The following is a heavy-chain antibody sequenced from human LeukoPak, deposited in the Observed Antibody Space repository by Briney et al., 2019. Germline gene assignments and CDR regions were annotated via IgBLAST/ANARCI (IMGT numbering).Heavy chain of an antibody. CDR3: ARRITVVARLTYFDY. J-gene: IGHJ4*02. V-gene: IGHV4-30-2*01. CDR1: GGSISSGGYS. CDR2: IYHSGST. Sequence: SQTLSLTCAVFGGSISSGGYSRGWIPQPPGEGLEGIGDIYHSGSTYYNPSLKSRVTISVDRSKNQFSLKLSSVTAADTAVYYCARRITVVARLTYFDYWGQGTLVTVSS. D-gene: IGHD2-15*01.